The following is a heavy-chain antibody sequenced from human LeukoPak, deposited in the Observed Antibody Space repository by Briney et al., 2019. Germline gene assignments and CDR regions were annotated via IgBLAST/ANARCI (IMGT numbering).Heavy chain of an antibody. CDR2: INDNGDTT. CDR3: ARGHRSSWFDAFDI. D-gene: IGHD6-13*01. J-gene: IGHJ3*02. V-gene: IGHV3-64*02. Sequence: GGSLRLSCAASGFTFSNYAFHWVPQAPGKGLEYVSAINDNGDTTYYADSVKDRFPISRDISKNTLFLQMGSLRTEDMAVYYCARGHRSSWFDAFDIWGQGIMVTVSS. CDR1: GFTFSNYA.